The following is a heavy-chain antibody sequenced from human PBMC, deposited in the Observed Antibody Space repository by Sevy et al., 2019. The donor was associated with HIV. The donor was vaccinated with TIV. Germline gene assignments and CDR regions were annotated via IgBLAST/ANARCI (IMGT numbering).Heavy chain of an antibody. CDR2: ITRNSYEAYGGTR. D-gene: IGHD2-15*01. V-gene: IGHV3-49*03. CDR1: GFTFDDYA. Sequence: GGSLRLPCTASGFTFDDYAMSWFRQAPGKGLEWVAFITRNSYEAYGGTREYAASVKGRFTISRDDSKSIAYLQMNSLKTEDTAMYYCSRALATAVTPEYYFDYWGQGTLVTVSS. CDR3: SRALATAVTPEYYFDY. J-gene: IGHJ4*02.